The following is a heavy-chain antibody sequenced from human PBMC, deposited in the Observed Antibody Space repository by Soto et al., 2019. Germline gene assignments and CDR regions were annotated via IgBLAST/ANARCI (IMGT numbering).Heavy chain of an antibody. J-gene: IGHJ4*02. CDR3: AKQGYSGRLGVDY. D-gene: IGHD1-26*01. V-gene: IGHV3-23*01. CDR1: GFTFSSYA. CDR2: ISGSGGSP. Sequence: GGSLRLSCAASGFTFSSYAMSWVRQAPGPGLECVSAISGSGGSPYYADSVKGRFPISRDNSKNTLYLQMNSLRAEDTAVYYCAKQGYSGRLGVDYGGQGTLVTVSS.